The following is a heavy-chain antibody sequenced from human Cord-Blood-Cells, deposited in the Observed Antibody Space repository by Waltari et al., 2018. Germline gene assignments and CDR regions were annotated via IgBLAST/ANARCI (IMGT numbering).Heavy chain of an antibody. CDR1: GFTFSNAW. Sequence: EVQLVESGGGLVKPGGSLRLSCAASGFTFSNAWMSWVRQAPGKGLEWVGHIKSKTDGGTTDYAAPVKGRFTISRDDSKNTLYLQMNSLKTEDTAVYYCTTNWGSYVNWGQGTLVTVSS. J-gene: IGHJ4*02. D-gene: IGHD7-27*01. V-gene: IGHV3-15*01. CDR2: IKSKTDGGTT. CDR3: TTNWGSYVN.